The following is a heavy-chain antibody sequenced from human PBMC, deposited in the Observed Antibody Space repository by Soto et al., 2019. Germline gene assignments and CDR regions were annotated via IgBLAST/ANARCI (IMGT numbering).Heavy chain of an antibody. CDR1: GYAFTTYG. Sequence: QVHLVQSGAEVKKPGASVKVSCKGSGYAFTTYGITWVRQAPGQGLEWMGWISAHNGNTNYAQKLQGRVTVTRDTSTSTAYMELRRLRSADTAVYSCARGGDGDYWGQGALVTVSS. CDR3: ARGGDGDY. J-gene: IGHJ4*02. D-gene: IGHD3-16*01. V-gene: IGHV1-18*01. CDR2: ISAHNGNT.